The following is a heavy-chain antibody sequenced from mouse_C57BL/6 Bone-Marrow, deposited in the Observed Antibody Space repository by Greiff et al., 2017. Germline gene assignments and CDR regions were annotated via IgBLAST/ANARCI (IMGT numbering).Heavy chain of an antibody. CDR1: GYSFTGYY. CDR2: INPSTGGT. D-gene: IGHD4-1*01. J-gene: IGHJ2*01. V-gene: IGHV1-42*01. Sequence: LVESGPELVKPGASVKISCKASGYSFTGYYMNWVKQSPEKSLEWIGEINPSTGGTTYNQKFKAKATLTVDKSSSTAYMQLKSLTSEDSAVYYCARRTGNFDYWGQGTTLTVSS. CDR3: ARRTGNFDY.